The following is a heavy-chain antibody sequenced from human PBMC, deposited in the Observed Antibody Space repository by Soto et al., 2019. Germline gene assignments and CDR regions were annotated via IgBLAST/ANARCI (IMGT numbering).Heavy chain of an antibody. V-gene: IGHV1-24*01. J-gene: IGHJ3*02. CDR2: FDPEDGET. CDR1: GYTLTELS. CDR3: ATSPHTAQHDAFDI. Sequence: GASVKVSCKVSGYTLTELSMHWVRQAPGKGLEWMGGFDPEDGETIYAQKFQGRVTMTEDTSTDTAYMELSSLRSEDTAVYYCATSPHTAQHDAFDIWGQGTMVTVSS. D-gene: IGHD6-13*01.